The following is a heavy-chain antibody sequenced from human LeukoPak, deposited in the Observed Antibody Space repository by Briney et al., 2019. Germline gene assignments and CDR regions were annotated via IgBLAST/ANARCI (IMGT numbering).Heavy chain of an antibody. J-gene: IGHJ4*02. Sequence: SETLSLTCTVSGGSISSYYWSWIRQPPGKGLEWIGYIYYSGSTYYNPSLKSRVTISVDTSKNQFSLKLSSVTAADTAVYYCARGREDGYYYDSSGYYYARDWGQGTLVTVSS. CDR2: IYYSGST. CDR1: GGSISSYY. V-gene: IGHV4-30-4*08. D-gene: IGHD3-22*01. CDR3: ARGREDGYYYDSSGYYYARD.